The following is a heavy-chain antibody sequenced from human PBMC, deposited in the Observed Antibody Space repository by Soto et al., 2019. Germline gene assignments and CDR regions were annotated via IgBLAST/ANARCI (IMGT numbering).Heavy chain of an antibody. Sequence: ASVKVSCKASVYTLTIYGISCVRQAPGQGLEWMGWISAYNGNTNYAQKLQGRVTMTTDTSTSTAYMELRSLRSDDTAVYYCARLLRFSTYYYYGMDVWGQGTTVTVSS. V-gene: IGHV1-18*01. D-gene: IGHD3-3*01. CDR2: ISAYNGNT. CDR1: VYTLTIYG. CDR3: ARLLRFSTYYYYGMDV. J-gene: IGHJ6*02.